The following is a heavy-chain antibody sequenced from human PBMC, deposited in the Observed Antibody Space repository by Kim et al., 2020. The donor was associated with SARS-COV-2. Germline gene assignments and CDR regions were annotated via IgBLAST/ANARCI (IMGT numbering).Heavy chain of an antibody. V-gene: IGHV1-18*01. D-gene: IGHD3-10*01. J-gene: IGHJ5*02. CDR3: ARESVLLWFGEGDQEIQFDP. CDR2: ISAYNGNT. CDR1: GYTFTSYG. Sequence: ASVKVSCKASGYTFTSYGISWVRQAPGQGLEWMGWISAYNGNTNYAQKLQGRVTMTTDTSTSTAYMELRSLRSDDTAVYYCARESVLLWFGEGDQEIQFDPWGQGTLVTVSS.